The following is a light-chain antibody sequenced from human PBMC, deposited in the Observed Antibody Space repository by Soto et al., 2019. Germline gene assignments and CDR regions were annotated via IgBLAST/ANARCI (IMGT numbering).Light chain of an antibody. Sequence: IVVTQSPATLSFAQGERATLSRRASQSVSSYLLWYQQKPGQAPRLLIYDASNRATGIPARFSGSGSETDFTLTISSLEPEDFAVYYCQHRMNWPLTFGQGTRLEI. V-gene: IGKV3-11*01. CDR2: DAS. CDR1: QSVSSY. J-gene: IGKJ5*01. CDR3: QHRMNWPLT.